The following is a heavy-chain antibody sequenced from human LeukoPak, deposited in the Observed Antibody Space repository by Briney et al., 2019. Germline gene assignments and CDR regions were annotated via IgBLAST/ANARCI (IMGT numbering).Heavy chain of an antibody. J-gene: IGHJ2*01. CDR2: IRTTGDT. D-gene: IGHD3-22*01. CDR3: ARGVSYYYDNSGHPGWYFDL. CDR1: AFTLNYYD. Sequence: PGGSLRLSCAVSAFTLNYYDMHWVRQAPGKRLEWVSAIRTTGDTHYPDSVKGRFAMSRDDAKNSVHLQMNTLRAGDTAVYYCARGVSYYYDNSGHPGWYFDLWGRGTLVTVSS. V-gene: IGHV3-13*01.